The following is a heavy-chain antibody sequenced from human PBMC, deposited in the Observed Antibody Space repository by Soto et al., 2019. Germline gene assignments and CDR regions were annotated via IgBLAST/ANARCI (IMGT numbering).Heavy chain of an antibody. J-gene: IGHJ5*02. CDR1: GGTFSSYA. V-gene: IGHV1-69*13. CDR2: IIYSFGTA. Sequence: ASVKVSCKASGGTFSSYAISWVRQAPGQGLEWMGGIIYSFGTANYAQKLQGRVTITADDSTSPVYMELSSLRSEDTAVYYCASDIEVVVPTEGWFDPWGQGTLVTVSS. CDR3: ASDIEVVVPTEGWFDP. D-gene: IGHD1-26*01.